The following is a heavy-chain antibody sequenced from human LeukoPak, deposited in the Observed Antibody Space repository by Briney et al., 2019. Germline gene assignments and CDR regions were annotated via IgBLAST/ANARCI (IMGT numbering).Heavy chain of an antibody. V-gene: IGHV4-59*01. CDR2: IYYSGST. J-gene: IGHJ4*02. CDR3: ASGIDYYDSSGYYGVIDY. CDR1: GGSISSYY. D-gene: IGHD3-22*01. Sequence: SETLSLTCTVSGGSISSYYWSWIRQPPGKGLKWIGCIYYSGSTNYNPSLKSRVTISVDTSKNQFSLKLSSVTAADTAVYYCASGIDYYDSSGYYGVIDYWGQGTLVTVSS.